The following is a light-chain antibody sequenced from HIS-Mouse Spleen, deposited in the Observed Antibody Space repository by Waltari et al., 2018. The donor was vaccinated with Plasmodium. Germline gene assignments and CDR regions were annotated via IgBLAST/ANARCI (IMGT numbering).Light chain of an antibody. CDR3: YSTDSSGNHRV. CDR2: EDS. V-gene: IGLV3-10*01. J-gene: IGLJ3*02. CDR1: ALPKKY. Sequence: SYELTQPPSVSVSPGQTASITGSGDALPKKYAYWYQQKSGQAPVLVIYEDSKRPSGIPERFSGSSSGTMATLTISGAQVEDEADYYCYSTDSSGNHRVFGGGTKLTVL.